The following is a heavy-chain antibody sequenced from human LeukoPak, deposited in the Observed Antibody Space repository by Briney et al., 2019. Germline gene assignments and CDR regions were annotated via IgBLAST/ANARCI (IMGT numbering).Heavy chain of an antibody. V-gene: IGHV4-39*07. D-gene: IGHD3-16*01. Sequence: PSETLSLTCTVSGGSISSCGYYWSWIRQPPAKPLEWIGEINHSGSTNYNPSLKSRVTISVDTSKNQFSLKLSSVTAADTAVYYCAGKPIQHDYVWGSRLAPFDYWGQGTLVTVSS. CDR1: GGSISSCGYY. CDR3: AGKPIQHDYVWGSRLAPFDY. CDR2: INHSGST. J-gene: IGHJ4*02.